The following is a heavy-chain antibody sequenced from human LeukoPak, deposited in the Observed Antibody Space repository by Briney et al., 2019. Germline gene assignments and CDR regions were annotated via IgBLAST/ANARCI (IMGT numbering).Heavy chain of an antibody. CDR1: GFTFSDHY. J-gene: IGHJ3*02. V-gene: IGHV3-72*01. CDR2: TRNKANSYTT. D-gene: IGHD3-22*01. CDR3: AREGYYDSSGYYDAFDI. Sequence: GGSLRLSCAASGFTFSDHYMDWVRQAPGKGLEWVGRTRNKANSYTTEYAASVKGRFTISRDDSKNSLYLQMNSLKTEDTAVYYCAREGYYDSSGYYDAFDIWGQGTMVTVSP.